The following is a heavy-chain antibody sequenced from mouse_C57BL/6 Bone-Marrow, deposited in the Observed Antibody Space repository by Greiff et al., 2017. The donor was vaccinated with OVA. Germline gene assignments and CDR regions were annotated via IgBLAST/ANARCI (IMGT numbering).Heavy chain of an antibody. CDR3: ARRWGYYGGVWFAY. D-gene: IGHD1-1*01. CDR1: GYTFTSYG. V-gene: IGHV1-81*01. J-gene: IGHJ3*01. CDR2: IYPRSGNT. Sequence: VKLVESGAELARPGASVKLSCKASGYTFTSYGISWVKQRTGQGLEWIGEIYPRSGNTYYNEKFKGKATLTADKSSSTAYMELRSLTSEDSAVYFCARRWGYYGGVWFAYWGQGTLVTVSA.